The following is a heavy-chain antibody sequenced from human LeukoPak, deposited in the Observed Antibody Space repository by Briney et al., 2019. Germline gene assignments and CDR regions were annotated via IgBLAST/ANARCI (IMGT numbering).Heavy chain of an antibody. CDR1: GFTFSSYA. CDR3: AKVPAADYYYYMDV. J-gene: IGHJ6*03. D-gene: IGHD2-2*01. Sequence: GGSLRLSCAASGFTFSSYAMRWVRQAPGKGLEWGAVISYDGSNKYYADSVKGRFTISRDNSKNTLYLQMNSLRAEDTAVYYCAKVPAADYYYYMDVWGKGTTVTVSS. CDR2: ISYDGSNK. V-gene: IGHV3-30-3*01.